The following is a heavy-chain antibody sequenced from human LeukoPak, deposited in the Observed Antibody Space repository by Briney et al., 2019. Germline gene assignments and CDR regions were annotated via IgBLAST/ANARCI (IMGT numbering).Heavy chain of an antibody. CDR1: GFTFSSYS. CDR3: ARRGAGRLHYMDV. Sequence: GGSLRLSCAASGFTFSSYSMSWVRQAPGKGLEWVSFISSSSNYLYYADSVKGRFTISRDNAKNSLYLQMNSLRAEDTALYYCARRGAGRLHYMDVWGKGTTVTVSS. D-gene: IGHD6-13*01. CDR2: ISSSSNYL. V-gene: IGHV3-21*04. J-gene: IGHJ6*03.